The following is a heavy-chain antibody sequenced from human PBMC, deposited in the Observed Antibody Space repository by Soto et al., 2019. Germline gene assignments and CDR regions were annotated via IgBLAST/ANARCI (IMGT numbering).Heavy chain of an antibody. J-gene: IGHJ4*02. CDR2: INHSGST. V-gene: IGHV4-34*01. CDR3: ARGVWEFGVVKLVHFEY. Sequence: SETLSLTCAVYGGSFSGYYWSWIRQPPGKGLEWIGEINHSGSTNYNPSLKSRVTISVDTSKNQFSLKLSSVTAADTAVYYCARGVWEFGVVKLVHFEYWGQGTLVTASS. CDR1: GGSFSGYY. D-gene: IGHD3-3*01.